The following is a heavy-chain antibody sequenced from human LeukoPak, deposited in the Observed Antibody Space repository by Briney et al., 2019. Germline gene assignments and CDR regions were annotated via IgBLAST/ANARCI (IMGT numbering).Heavy chain of an antibody. Sequence: ASVKVSCKASGYTFTSYAMNWVRQAPGQGLEWMGWIDTNTGNPTYAQGFTGRFVFSLDTSVSTVYLQISSLKAEDTAVYYCARDSSSWYYRKWFDPWGQGTLVTVSS. CDR2: IDTNTGNP. CDR1: GYTFTSYA. D-gene: IGHD6-13*01. CDR3: ARDSSSWYYRKWFDP. V-gene: IGHV7-4-1*02. J-gene: IGHJ5*02.